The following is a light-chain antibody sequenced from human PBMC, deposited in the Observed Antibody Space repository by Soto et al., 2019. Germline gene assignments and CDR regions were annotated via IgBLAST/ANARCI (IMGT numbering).Light chain of an antibody. Sequence: EVVLTQSPGTLSLSPGERATLSCRASQSVSSSQPTWFQQKPGQAPRLLIYAASNRATGIPDRFSGSGSGTDFTLTISRLEPEDFAVYYCHHFGSLPETFGQGTKVDIK. CDR1: QSVSSSQ. J-gene: IGKJ1*01. CDR3: HHFGSLPET. CDR2: AAS. V-gene: IGKV3-20*01.